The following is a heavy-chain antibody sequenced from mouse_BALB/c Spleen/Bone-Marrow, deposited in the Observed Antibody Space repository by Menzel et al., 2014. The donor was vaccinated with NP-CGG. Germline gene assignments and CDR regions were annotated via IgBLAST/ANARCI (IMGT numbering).Heavy chain of an antibody. V-gene: IGHV3-2*02. CDR2: ITNSGIT. Sequence: DVQLQESGPGLVKPSQSLSLTCTVTGYSITSDYAWNLIRQFPGNKLEWMGYITNSGITSYNPSLKSRISITRDTSKNQFFLQLNSVTTEDTATYYCARSADWYFDVWGAGTTVTVSS. CDR3: ARSADWYFDV. CDR1: GYSITSDYA. J-gene: IGHJ1*01.